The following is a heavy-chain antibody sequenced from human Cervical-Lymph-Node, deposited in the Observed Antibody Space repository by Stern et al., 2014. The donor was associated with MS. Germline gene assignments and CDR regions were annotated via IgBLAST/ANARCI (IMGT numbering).Heavy chain of an antibody. V-gene: IGHV1-3*01. CDR2: INPGNGNT. J-gene: IGHJ6*01. D-gene: IGHD2/OR15-2a*01. Sequence: QVQLVQSGAEVKKPGASVKVSCRASGYTFRSYAVHWVRQAPGQRPEWVGWINPGNGNTRYSQKFQGRVTITRDTSANVAYLGLSSLRSQDTAVYYCARDLKEGNIMYYYGLDVWGQGTTVTVSS. CDR3: ARDLKEGNIMYYYGLDV. CDR1: GYTFRSYA.